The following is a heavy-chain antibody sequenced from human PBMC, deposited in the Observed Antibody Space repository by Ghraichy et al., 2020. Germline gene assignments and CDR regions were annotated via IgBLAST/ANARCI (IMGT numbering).Heavy chain of an antibody. D-gene: IGHD2-8*02. V-gene: IGHV3-48*01. CDR1: GFIFSSYG. J-gene: IGHJ4*02. CDR2: IGIGSTTL. Sequence: WGSLRLSCAASGFIFSSYGMNWVRQAPGKGLEWVAHIGIGSTTLFYADFVKGRFTISRDDAKNSVYLQMNSLRVEDTAVYYCARSLGYWAFDYWGQGTLVTVSS. CDR3: ARSLGYWAFDY.